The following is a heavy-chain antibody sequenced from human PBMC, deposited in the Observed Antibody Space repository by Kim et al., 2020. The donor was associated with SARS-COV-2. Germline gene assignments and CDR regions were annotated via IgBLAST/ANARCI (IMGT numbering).Heavy chain of an antibody. Sequence: GGSLRLSCAASGFTFGDYAMHWVRQAPGKGLGWVSGISWNSGSIGYADSVKGRFTISRDNAKNSLYLQMNSLRAEDTALYYCAKDGRAARRYYYYYMDVWGKGTTVTVSS. CDR3: AKDGRAARRYYYYYMDV. V-gene: IGHV3-9*01. CDR1: GFTFGDYA. J-gene: IGHJ6*03. D-gene: IGHD6-6*01. CDR2: ISWNSGSI.